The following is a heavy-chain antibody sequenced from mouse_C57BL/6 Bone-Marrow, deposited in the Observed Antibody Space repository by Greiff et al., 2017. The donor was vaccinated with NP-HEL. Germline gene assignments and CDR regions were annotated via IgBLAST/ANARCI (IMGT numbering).Heavy chain of an antibody. V-gene: IGHV3-5*01. CDR2: IYYSGTI. CDR3: ARDYYGSSYDWYFDV. D-gene: IGHD1-1*01. Sequence: EVQLQESGPGLVKPSQTVFLTCTVTGISITTGNYRWSWIRQFPGNKLEWIGSIYYSGTITYNPSLTSRTTITRDTPKNQFFLEMNSLTAEDTATYYCARDYYGSSYDWYFDVWGTGTTVTVSS. CDR1: GISITTGNYR. J-gene: IGHJ1*03.